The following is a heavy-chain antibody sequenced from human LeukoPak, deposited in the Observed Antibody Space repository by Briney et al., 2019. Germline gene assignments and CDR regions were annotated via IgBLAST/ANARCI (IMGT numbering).Heavy chain of an antibody. J-gene: IGHJ4*02. CDR2: IYYSGSA. Sequence: SETLSLTCSVSGGSISSSDYHWGWIRQPPGKGLEWIGSIYYSGSAHYNPSLKSPVTISVDTSKNQFSLKLSSVTAADTAVYYCASLRMLRGIVYWGQGTLVTVSS. CDR3: ASLRMLRGIVY. CDR1: GGSISSSDYH. V-gene: IGHV4-39*01. D-gene: IGHD3-16*01.